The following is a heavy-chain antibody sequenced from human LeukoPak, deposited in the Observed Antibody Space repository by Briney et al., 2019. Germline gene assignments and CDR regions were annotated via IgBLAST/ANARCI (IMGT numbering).Heavy chain of an antibody. CDR1: GGSFSGYY. D-gene: IGHD4-17*01. J-gene: IGHJ6*02. CDR2: INHSGST. CDR3: ARTYGDYVPLYYCYYGMDV. Sequence: SETLSLTCAVYGGSFSGYYWSWIRQPPGKGLEWIGEINHSGSTNYNPSLKSRVTISVDTSKNQFSLKLSSVTAADTAVYYCARTYGDYVPLYYCYYGMDVWGQGTTVTVSS. V-gene: IGHV4-34*01.